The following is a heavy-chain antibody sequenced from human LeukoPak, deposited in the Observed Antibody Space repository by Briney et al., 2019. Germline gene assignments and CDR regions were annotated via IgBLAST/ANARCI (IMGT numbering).Heavy chain of an antibody. J-gene: IGHJ6*02. CDR1: GFCVSVHA. D-gene: IGHD3-10*02. CDR2: IGSDVST. Sequence: GGSLTLSRVPSGFCVSVHAVSWVRQAPGKGLEWVSGIGSDVSTHYAECVKGRFGISRDNSKSTLYLQMNSLRGEDTALYYCGKDLHYYVAMDVWGQGTTVTVSS. CDR3: GKDLHYYVAMDV. V-gene: IGHV3-23*01.